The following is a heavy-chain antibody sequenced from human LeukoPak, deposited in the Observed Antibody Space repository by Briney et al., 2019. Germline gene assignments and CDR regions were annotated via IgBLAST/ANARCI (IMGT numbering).Heavy chain of an antibody. D-gene: IGHD3-22*01. CDR2: IYYSGST. CDR1: GGSISSYY. J-gene: IGHJ5*02. CDR3: ARELAYYYDSSGYLNWFDP. V-gene: IGHV4-59*12. Sequence: PSETLSLTCTVSGGSISSYYWSWIRQPPGKGLEWIGYIYYSGSTNYNPSLKSRVTISVDTSKNQFSLKLSSVTAADTAVYYCARELAYYYDSSGYLNWFDPWGQGTLVTVSS.